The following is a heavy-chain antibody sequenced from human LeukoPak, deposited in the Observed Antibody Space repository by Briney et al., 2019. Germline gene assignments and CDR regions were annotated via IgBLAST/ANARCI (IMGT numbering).Heavy chain of an antibody. CDR2: IIPIFGTA. CDR3: ARDQGYCSGGSCYSRYYYMDV. Sequence: ASVKVSCKASGYTFTGYYMHWVRQAPGQGLEWMGGIIPIFGTANYAQKFQGRVTITADKSTSTAYMELSSLRSEDTAVYYCARDQGYCSGGSCYSRYYYMDVWGKGTTVTVSS. V-gene: IGHV1-69*06. CDR1: GYTFTGYY. D-gene: IGHD2-15*01. J-gene: IGHJ6*03.